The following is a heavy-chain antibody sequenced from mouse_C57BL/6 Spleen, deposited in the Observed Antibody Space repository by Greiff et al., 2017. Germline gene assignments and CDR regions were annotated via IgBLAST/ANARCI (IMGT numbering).Heavy chain of an antibody. CDR1: GYAFSSSW. CDR2: IYPGDGDT. D-gene: IGHD6-1*01. J-gene: IGHJ3*01. V-gene: IGHV1-82*01. CDR3: AREDSLFAY. Sequence: VQLQQSGPELVKPGASVKISCKASGYAFSSSWMNWVKQRPGKGLEWIGRIYPGDGDTNYNGKFKGKATLTADKSSSTAYMQLSSLTSEDSAVYFCAREDSLFAYWGQGTLVTVSA.